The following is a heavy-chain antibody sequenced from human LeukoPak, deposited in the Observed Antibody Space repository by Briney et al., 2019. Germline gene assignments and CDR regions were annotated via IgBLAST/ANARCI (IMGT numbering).Heavy chain of an antibody. CDR2: ISSSSSTI. V-gene: IGHV3-11*04. CDR1: GFTFSDYY. Sequence: GGSLRLSCAASGFTFSDYYMNWVRQAPGKGLEWVSYISSSSSTIYYADSVKGRFTISRDNAKNSLYLQMNSLRAEDTAVYYCARDGIYGDYVGGFNDYWGQGALVTVSS. J-gene: IGHJ4*02. CDR3: ARDGIYGDYVGGFNDY. D-gene: IGHD4-17*01.